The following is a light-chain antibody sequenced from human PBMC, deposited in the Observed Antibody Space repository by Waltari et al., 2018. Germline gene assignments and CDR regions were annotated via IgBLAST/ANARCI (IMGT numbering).Light chain of an antibody. CDR3: QQFKTYPLT. V-gene: IGKV1-9*01. CDR2: AAF. CDR1: QDISSY. J-gene: IGKJ5*01. Sequence: IQLTQSTSSLSASVGDTVNITCRASQDISSYLAWYQQKPEKAPKILISAAFTLQSGVPPRFSGSGSGADFTLTISSLQPEDFATYYCQQFKTYPLTFGQGTRLEIK.